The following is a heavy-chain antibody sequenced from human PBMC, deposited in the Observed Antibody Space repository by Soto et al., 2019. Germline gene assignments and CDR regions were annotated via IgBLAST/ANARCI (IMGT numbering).Heavy chain of an antibody. Sequence: QVQLVESGGGVVQPGRSLRLSCAASGFTFSSYGMHWVRQAPGKGLEWVAVIWYDGSNKYYADSVKGRFTISRDNSKNQLYLQMNSLRAEDTAVYYCARDCCLGGNEIDYWGQGTLVTVSS. CDR1: GFTFSSYG. CDR2: IWYDGSNK. CDR3: ARDCCLGGNEIDY. V-gene: IGHV3-33*01. D-gene: IGHD3-16*01. J-gene: IGHJ4*02.